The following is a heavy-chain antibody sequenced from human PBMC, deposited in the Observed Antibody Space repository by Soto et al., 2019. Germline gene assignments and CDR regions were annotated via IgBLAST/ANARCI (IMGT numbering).Heavy chain of an antibody. CDR1: GFTFTSYW. CDR3: ARYSRSSAGYFLGMHV. CDR2: IDSDGSST. V-gene: IGHV3-74*01. D-gene: IGHD6-6*01. Sequence: GGSLRLSCAVSGFTFTSYWMHWVRQAPGKGLVWVSRIDSDGSSTTYADCVKGRFTIYRANAKNTRYLQMNSLRAEDTAVYDFARYSRSSAGYFLGMHVWGQGTTVSVSS. J-gene: IGHJ6*02.